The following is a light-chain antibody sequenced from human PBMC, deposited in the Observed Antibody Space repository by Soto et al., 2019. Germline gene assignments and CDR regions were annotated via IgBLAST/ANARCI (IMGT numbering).Light chain of an antibody. CDR1: SSDVGGYNY. J-gene: IGLJ1*01. Sequence: QSVLTQPASVSGSPGQSITISCTGTSSDVGGYNYVSWYQQHPGKAPKLMIYDVSNRPSGVSNRFSGSKSGNTASLTISGLQAFFEADYYCSTYTLTLYVSGTGT. V-gene: IGLV2-14*01. CDR3: STYTLTLYV. CDR2: DVS.